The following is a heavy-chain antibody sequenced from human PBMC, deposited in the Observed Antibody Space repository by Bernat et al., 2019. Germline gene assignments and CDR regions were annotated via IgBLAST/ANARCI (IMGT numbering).Heavy chain of an antibody. D-gene: IGHD3-9*01. Sequence: EVQLVESGGGLVQPGGSLRLSCAASGFTFSSYWMHWVRQAPGKGLVWVSRINSDGSSTSYADSVKGRLTISRDNAKNTLYLQMNSLRAEDTAVYYCARVPLRYLRGPYDYWGQGTLVTVSS. CDR2: INSDGSST. V-gene: IGHV3-74*01. J-gene: IGHJ4*02. CDR3: ARVPLRYLRGPYDY. CDR1: GFTFSSYW.